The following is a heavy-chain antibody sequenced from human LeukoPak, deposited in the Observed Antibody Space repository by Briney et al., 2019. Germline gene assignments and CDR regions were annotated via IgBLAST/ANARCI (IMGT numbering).Heavy chain of an antibody. Sequence: PGGSLRLSCAASGFTFSSYWMSWVRQAPGKGLEWVANIKQDGSEKYYVDSVKGRFTISRDNAKNSLYLQMNSLRAEDTAVYYCARDYEPGRDGYNGYYYYGMDVWGQGTTVTVSS. D-gene: IGHD5-24*01. J-gene: IGHJ6*02. CDR3: ARDYEPGRDGYNGYYYYGMDV. CDR2: IKQDGSEK. V-gene: IGHV3-7*01. CDR1: GFTFSSYW.